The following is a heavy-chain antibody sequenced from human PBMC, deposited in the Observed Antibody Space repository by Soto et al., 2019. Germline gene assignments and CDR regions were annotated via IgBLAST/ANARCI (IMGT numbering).Heavy chain of an antibody. J-gene: IGHJ2*01. CDR1: GFTFSMHS. D-gene: IGHD5-18*01. Sequence: GGSLRLSCSASGFTFSMHSMHWVRQAPGKGLEWVAVISYDGSNKYYADSVKGRFTISRDNSKNTLYLQMNSLRAEDTAVYYCARDPLWGTAMVLWYFDLWGRGTLVTVSS. CDR2: ISYDGSNK. CDR3: ARDPLWGTAMVLWYFDL. V-gene: IGHV3-30-3*01.